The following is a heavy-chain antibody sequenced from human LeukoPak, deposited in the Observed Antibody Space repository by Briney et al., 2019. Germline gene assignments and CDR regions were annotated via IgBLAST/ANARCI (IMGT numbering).Heavy chain of an antibody. Sequence: PSETLSLTCTVSGGSISSYYWSWIRQPPGKGLEWIGYIYYSGSTNCNPSLKSRVTISVDTSKNQFSLKLSSVTAADTAVYYCARVTEGYFDYWGQGTLVTVSS. CDR1: GGSISSYY. CDR3: ARVTEGYFDY. V-gene: IGHV4-59*01. CDR2: IYYSGST. D-gene: IGHD2-21*02. J-gene: IGHJ4*02.